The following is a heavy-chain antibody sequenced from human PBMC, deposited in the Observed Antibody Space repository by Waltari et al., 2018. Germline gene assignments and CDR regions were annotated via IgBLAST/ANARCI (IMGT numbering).Heavy chain of an antibody. J-gene: IGHJ5*02. CDR3: ARKDGDL. CDR2: TYNSGNT. V-gene: IGHV4-59*08. Sequence: QVRLQESGPGLVKPSETLSLTCSVSGAAFTSYYWTWVRQPPGKGLEWIGVTYNSGNTKYSPYLKSRVTRSVYTSKNQVSLELRSVTAADTAIYYCARKDGDLWGRGTLVTVST. CDR1: GAAFTSYY.